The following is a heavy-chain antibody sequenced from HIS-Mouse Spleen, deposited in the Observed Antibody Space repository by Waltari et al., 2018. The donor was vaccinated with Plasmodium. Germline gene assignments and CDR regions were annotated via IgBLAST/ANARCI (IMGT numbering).Heavy chain of an antibody. CDR2: ISYDGSNK. CDR1: GFTFSSYG. D-gene: IGHD3-16*01. J-gene: IGHJ3*02. CDR3: AKDEGGLDAFDI. V-gene: IGHV3-30*18. Sequence: QVQLVESGGGVVQPGRSLGLSCSASGFTFSSYGMPWVRQVPGKGLEWVAVISYDGSNKYYADSVKGRFTISRDNSKNTLYLQMNSLRAEDTAVYYCAKDEGGLDAFDIWGQGTMVTVSS.